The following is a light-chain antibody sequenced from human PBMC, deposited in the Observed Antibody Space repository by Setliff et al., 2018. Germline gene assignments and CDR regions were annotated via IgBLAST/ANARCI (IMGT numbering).Light chain of an antibody. CDR1: SSDVGGYSY. V-gene: IGLV2-14*03. Sequence: QSALTQPASVSGSPGQSITISCTGTSSDVGGYSYVSWYQQHPGKAPKLMIYDVSNRPSGVSNRFSGSKSGNTASLTISGLQAEDEADYYCSSYTSSSTLYVFGAGTKV. CDR2: DVS. CDR3: SSYTSSSTLYV. J-gene: IGLJ1*01.